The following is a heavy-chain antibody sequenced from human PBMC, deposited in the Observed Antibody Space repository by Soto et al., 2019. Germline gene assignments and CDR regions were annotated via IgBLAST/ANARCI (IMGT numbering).Heavy chain of an antibody. V-gene: IGHV4-4*07. CDR2: ICARGSSKCGSGRGAT. J-gene: IGHJ5*02. CDR3: TKGAGPPWFDP. CDR1: GDSVSSYY. Sequence: QVQLQESGPGLVKPSETLSLTCTVSGDSVSSYYWSWIRQPAGQGLEWIGRICARGSSKCGSGRGATSYSPSLKSRVTMTVDTSKNQFSLKLSSVTAADTAIYYCTKGAGPPWFDPWGQGTLVTVSS.